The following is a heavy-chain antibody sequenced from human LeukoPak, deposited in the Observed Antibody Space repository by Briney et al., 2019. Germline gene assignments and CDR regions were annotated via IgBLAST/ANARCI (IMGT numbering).Heavy chain of an antibody. J-gene: IGHJ3*02. CDR2: ISWNSGSI. CDR3: AKWKEVMATIRGAFDI. Sequence: GGSLRLSCAASGFTFDDYAMHWVRQAPGKGLEWVSGISWNSGSIGYADSVKGRFTISRDDAKNSLYLQMNSLRAEDTALYYCAKWKEVMATIRGAFDIWGQGTMVTVSS. CDR1: GFTFDDYA. V-gene: IGHV3-9*01. D-gene: IGHD5-24*01.